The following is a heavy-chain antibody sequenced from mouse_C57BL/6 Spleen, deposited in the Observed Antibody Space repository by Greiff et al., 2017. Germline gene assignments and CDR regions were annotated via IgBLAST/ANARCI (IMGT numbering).Heavy chain of an antibody. CDR1: GFSLTSYG. CDR3: DKRRGNSGAMDC. V-gene: IGHV2-3*01. J-gene: IGHJ4*01. CDR2: LWGDGST. D-gene: IGHD2-1*01. Sequence: QVQLKVSGPGLVAPSQSLSITCTVSGFSLTSYGVSWVRQHPGKGLEWLGVLWGDGSTNYHSALISRLSLSKDNSKSQVFLKRNSLQTDDTATYYCDKRRGNSGAMDCWGQGASGTVSS.